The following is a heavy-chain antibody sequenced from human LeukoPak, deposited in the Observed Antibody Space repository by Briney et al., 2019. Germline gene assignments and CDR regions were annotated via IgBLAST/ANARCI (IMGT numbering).Heavy chain of an antibody. CDR3: ARAAVRIVVVPAAIGY. Sequence: ASVKVSCKASGYTFTGYYMHWVRQAPGQGLEWMGWINPNSGGTNYAQEFQGWVTMTRDTSISTAYMELSRLRSDDTAVYYCARAAVRIVVVPAAIGYWGQGTLVTVSS. CDR1: GYTFTGYY. CDR2: INPNSGGT. D-gene: IGHD2-2*01. J-gene: IGHJ4*02. V-gene: IGHV1-2*04.